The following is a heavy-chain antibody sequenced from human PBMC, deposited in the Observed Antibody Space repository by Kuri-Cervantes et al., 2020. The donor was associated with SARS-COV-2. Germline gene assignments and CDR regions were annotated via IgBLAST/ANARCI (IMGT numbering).Heavy chain of an antibody. D-gene: IGHD5-18*01. V-gene: IGHV4-4*07. CDR1: GGSISSYY. J-gene: IGHJ6*03. Sequence: SETLSLTCTVSGGSISSYYWSWIRQSAGKGLEWIGLMYASGGTKYNPSLKSRVAMSVDTSKNQLSLKLRFVAAADTAVYYCATVGYSYASQGYYYYYYMDVWGKGTTVTVSS. CDR2: MYASGGT. CDR3: ATVGYSYASQGYYYYYYMDV.